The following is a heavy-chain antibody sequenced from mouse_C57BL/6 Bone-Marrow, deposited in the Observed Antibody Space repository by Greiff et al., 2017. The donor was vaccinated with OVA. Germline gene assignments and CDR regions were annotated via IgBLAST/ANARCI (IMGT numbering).Heavy chain of an antibody. J-gene: IGHJ3*01. Sequence: VQLQQPGAELVKPGASVKLSCKASGYTFTSYWMHWVKQRPGQGLEWIGMIYPNSGSTNYNEKFKSKATLTVDKSSTSAYMQLSSLTSEYSAVYVCERDCYGSSYWFAYWGQGTLVTVSA. D-gene: IGHD1-1*01. CDR2: IYPNSGST. V-gene: IGHV1-64*01. CDR1: GYTFTSYW. CDR3: ERDCYGSSYWFAY.